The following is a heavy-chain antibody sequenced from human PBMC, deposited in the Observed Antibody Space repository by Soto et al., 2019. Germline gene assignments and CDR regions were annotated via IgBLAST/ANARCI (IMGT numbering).Heavy chain of an antibody. CDR2: IYGGGST. Sequence: WGSLLLACATSVFTVSINYMSWVRQAPGKGLDWVSVIYGGGSTYYADSVKGRFTISRDNSKNTLYLQMNSLRAEDTAVYYCASGYYYDSSGLWSWGQGTLVTVSS. CDR1: VFTVSINY. CDR3: ASGYYYDSSGLWS. V-gene: IGHV3-53*01. J-gene: IGHJ5*02. D-gene: IGHD3-22*01.